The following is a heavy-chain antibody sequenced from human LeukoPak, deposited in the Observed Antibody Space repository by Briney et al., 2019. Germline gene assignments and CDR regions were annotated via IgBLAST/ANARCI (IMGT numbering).Heavy chain of an antibody. D-gene: IGHD2/OR15-2a*01. CDR1: GDSISSSNW. CDR3: ATLGFYFVVTCDC. J-gene: IGHJ4*02. V-gene: IGHV4-4*02. CDR2: IYYNGVT. Sequence: SETLSLTCAVSGDSISSSNWWTWVRQPPGKGLEWIGEIYYNGVTNYNPSLKSRVTISVDKSKNQFSLKLSSVTAADTAVYYCATLGFYFVVTCDCWGQGTMVTVSS.